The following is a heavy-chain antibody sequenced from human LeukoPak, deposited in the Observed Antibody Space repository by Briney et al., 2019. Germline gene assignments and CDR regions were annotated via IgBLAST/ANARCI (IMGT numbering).Heavy chain of an antibody. J-gene: IGHJ4*02. V-gene: IGHV3-23*01. D-gene: IGHD3-10*01. CDR1: GFTFSSYA. CDR3: AKCHYGSGSYHFDY. Sequence: PGGSLRLSCAASGFTFSSYAMSWVRQAPGKGLEWVSAISGSGGSTYYADSVKGRFTISRDNSKNTLYLQMNSLRAEDTAVYYSAKCHYGSGSYHFDYWGQGTLVTVSS. CDR2: ISGSGGST.